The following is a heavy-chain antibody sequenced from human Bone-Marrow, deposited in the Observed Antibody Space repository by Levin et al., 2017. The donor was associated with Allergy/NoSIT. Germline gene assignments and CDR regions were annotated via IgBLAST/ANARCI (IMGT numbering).Heavy chain of an antibody. CDR2: ITGSSSNT. Sequence: GESLKISCAASGFTFSDYYIFWIRQAPGKGLECVSYITGSSSNTNYADSVRGRFTISRDNAKNSLYLQMNSLRAEDTAIYYCARPRVAAARGRAFDIWGQGTMVTVSS. D-gene: IGHD2-15*01. CDR1: GFTFSDYY. CDR3: ARPRVAAARGRAFDI. J-gene: IGHJ3*02. V-gene: IGHV3-11*03.